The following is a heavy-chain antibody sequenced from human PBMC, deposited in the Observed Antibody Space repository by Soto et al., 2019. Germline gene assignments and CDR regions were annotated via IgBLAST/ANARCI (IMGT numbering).Heavy chain of an antibody. V-gene: IGHV3-30*03. CDR1: GFTFSSYG. CDR3: ATRHLNYDFPAMDV. D-gene: IGHD3-3*01. Sequence: GGSLRLSCAASGFTFSSYGMHWVRQAPGKGLEWVAVISYDGSNKYYADSVKGRFTISRDNSKNTLYLQMNSLKAEDTAGYYCATRHLNYDFPAMDVWGKGTTVTVSS. J-gene: IGHJ6*03. CDR2: ISYDGSNK.